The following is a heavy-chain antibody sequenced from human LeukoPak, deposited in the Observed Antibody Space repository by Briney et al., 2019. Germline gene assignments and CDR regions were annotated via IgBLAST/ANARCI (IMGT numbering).Heavy chain of an antibody. CDR2: VYTSGST. CDR3: AREQGGILTGYSDP. J-gene: IGHJ5*02. D-gene: IGHD3-9*01. V-gene: IGHV4-4*07. Sequence: SSETLSLTCTVSGGSISIYYWSWIRQPAGKGLEWIGRVYTSGSTNYNPSLKSRVTMSVDTSKNQFSLKLSSVTAADTAVYYCAREQGGILTGYSDPWGQGTLVTVS. CDR1: GGSISIYY.